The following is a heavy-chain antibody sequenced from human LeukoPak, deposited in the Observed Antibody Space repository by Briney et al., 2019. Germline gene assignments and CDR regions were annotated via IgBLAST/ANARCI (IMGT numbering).Heavy chain of an antibody. J-gene: IGHJ3*02. Sequence: GASLQVSCKASGYSFTDYYMHWVRQAPGQGLEWMGWINPNSGGTNYAQKFQGRVTMTRDTSISTAYMELSRLRSDDTAVYYCARGDSSSSFGDAFDIWGQGTMVTVSS. CDR2: INPNSGGT. CDR1: GYSFTDYY. D-gene: IGHD6-6*01. CDR3: ARGDSSSSFGDAFDI. V-gene: IGHV1-2*02.